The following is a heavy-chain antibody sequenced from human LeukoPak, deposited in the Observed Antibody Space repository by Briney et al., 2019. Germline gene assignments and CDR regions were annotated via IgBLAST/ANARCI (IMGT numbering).Heavy chain of an antibody. D-gene: IGHD3-3*01. CDR2: ISGSGGST. J-gene: IGHJ4*02. CDR1: GFTFSSYA. Sequence: GGSLRLSCAASGFTFSSYAMSWVRQAPGKGLEWVSAISGSGGSTYYADSVKGRFTISRDNSKNTLYLQVNSLRAEDTAVYYCAKDGRHYDFWSGYPARFDYWGQGTLVTVSS. CDR3: AKDGRHYDFWSGYPARFDY. V-gene: IGHV3-23*01.